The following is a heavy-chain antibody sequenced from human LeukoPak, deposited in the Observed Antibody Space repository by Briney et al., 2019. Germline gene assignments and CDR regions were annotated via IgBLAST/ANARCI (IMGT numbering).Heavy chain of an antibody. CDR3: ARVSDGYSYGY. J-gene: IGHJ4*02. CDR2: INHSGST. CDR1: GGSFSGYY. V-gene: IGHV4-34*01. D-gene: IGHD5-24*01. Sequence: SETLSLTCAVYGGSFSGYYWSWIRQPPGKGLEWIGEINHSGSTNYNPSLKSRVTISVDTSKNQFSLKLSSVTAADTAVYYCARVSDGYSYGYWGQGTLVTVSS.